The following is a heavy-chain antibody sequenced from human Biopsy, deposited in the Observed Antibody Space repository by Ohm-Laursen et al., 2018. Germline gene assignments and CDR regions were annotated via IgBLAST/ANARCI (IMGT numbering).Heavy chain of an antibody. V-gene: IGHV1-69*13. CDR3: VGGQRGPPIGVTVPGDAFDL. CDR1: GVTFDTYA. J-gene: IGHJ3*01. Sequence: SVKVSCKASGVTFDTYAFGWVRQAPGQGLEWMGGRIPYFNTIYYARNFQDRAVITADRSARTTDMLLSGLRPDDTAVYYCVGGQRGPPIGVTVPGDAFDLWGPGTMVTVSP. CDR2: RIPYFNTI. D-gene: IGHD2/OR15-2a*01.